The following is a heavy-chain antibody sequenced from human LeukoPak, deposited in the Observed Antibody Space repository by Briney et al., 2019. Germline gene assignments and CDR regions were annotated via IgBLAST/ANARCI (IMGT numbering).Heavy chain of an antibody. V-gene: IGHV1-2*02. CDR2: IDPNSGRT. CDR3: ASVRVTGSYGLDLGH. Sequence: ASVKVSCKASGDTFPGCYMHWVRQAPGQPFEWMGWIDPNSGRTNYAQKFQGRVTMARDTSISTVYMDLSRLTSDDTAVYFCASVRVTGSYGLDLGHWGQGTLVTVSS. CDR1: GDTFPGCY. J-gene: IGHJ4*02. D-gene: IGHD3-10*01.